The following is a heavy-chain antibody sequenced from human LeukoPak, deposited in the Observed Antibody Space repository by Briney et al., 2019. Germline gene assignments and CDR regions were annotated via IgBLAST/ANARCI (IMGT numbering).Heavy chain of an antibody. D-gene: IGHD3-10*01. CDR2: ISSSSSYI. J-gene: IGHJ4*02. CDR1: GFTFSSYS. CDR3: AREPRYYYGSGSYSATDY. Sequence: GGSLRLSCAASGFTFSSYSMNWVRQAPGKGLEWVSSISSSSSYIYYADSVKGRFTISRDNAKNSLYLQMNSLRAEDTAVYYCAREPRYYYGSGSYSATDYWGQGTLVTVSS. V-gene: IGHV3-21*01.